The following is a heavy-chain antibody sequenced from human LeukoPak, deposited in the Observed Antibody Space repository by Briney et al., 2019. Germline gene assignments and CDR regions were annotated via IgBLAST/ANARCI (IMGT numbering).Heavy chain of an antibody. Sequence: ASVKVSCKTSGYXFTGYYMHWVRQAPGQGLEWMGWINPNSGGTDYAQKFQGRVTMTRDTSFSTAYMELGRLTSDDTAVYYCATDGYYYGSGTYPNYWGQGTLVTISS. D-gene: IGHD3-10*01. J-gene: IGHJ4*02. CDR2: INPNSGGT. CDR3: ATDGYYYGSGTYPNY. CDR1: GYXFTGYY. V-gene: IGHV1-2*02.